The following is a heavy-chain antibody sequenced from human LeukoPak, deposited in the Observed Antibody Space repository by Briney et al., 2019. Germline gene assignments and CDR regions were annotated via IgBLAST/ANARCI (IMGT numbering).Heavy chain of an antibody. CDR3: ARGPTVVTQPFDY. J-gene: IGHJ4*02. V-gene: IGHV1-2*02. D-gene: IGHD4-23*01. CDR2: INPNSGGT. CDR1: GFTFSGYY. Sequence: ASVKVSCKASGFTFSGYYMYWLRQAPGQGLECMGWINPNSGGTGYAQKFQGRVTMTSDTSISTVYMELSGLTSDDTAVYYCARGPTVVTQPFDYWGQGTLVTVSS.